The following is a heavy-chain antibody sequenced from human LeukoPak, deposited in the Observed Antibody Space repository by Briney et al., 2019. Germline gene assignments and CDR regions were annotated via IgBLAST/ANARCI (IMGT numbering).Heavy chain of an antibody. CDR1: GFTFRSYA. J-gene: IGHJ1*01. D-gene: IGHD1-14*01. Sequence: PGGSPRLSSAASGFTFRSYAIHWVRQAPRQGLEYVSTISSNGGSTYYTNSVKGRFIISGDNSKHSVYLQMGSVRVADMAVYYVAIGMDWGQGALVTVSS. CDR2: ISSNGGST. V-gene: IGHV3-64*01. CDR3: AIGMD.